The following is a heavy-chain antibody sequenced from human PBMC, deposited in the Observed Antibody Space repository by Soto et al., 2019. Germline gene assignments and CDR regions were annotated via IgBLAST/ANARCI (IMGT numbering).Heavy chain of an antibody. CDR2: IYYSGST. CDR1: GGSISSGGYY. V-gene: IGHV4-31*03. Sequence: QVQLQESGPGLVKPSQTLSLTCTVSGGSISSGGYYWSWIRQHPGKGLEWIGYIYYSGSTYYNPSLNSRVTISVDTSKNQFSLKLSSVTAADTAVYYRARDPGDFIWGSYRSRGWFDPWGQGTLVTVSS. J-gene: IGHJ5*02. D-gene: IGHD3-16*02. CDR3: ARDPGDFIWGSYRSRGWFDP.